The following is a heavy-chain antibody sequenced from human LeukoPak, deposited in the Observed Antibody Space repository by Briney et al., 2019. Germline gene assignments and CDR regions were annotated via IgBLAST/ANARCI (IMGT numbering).Heavy chain of an antibody. Sequence: SQTLSLTCTVSGGSISSGGYYWSWIRQPPGKGLEWIGYIYHSGSTYYNPSLKSRVTISVDRSKNQFSLKLSSVTAADTAVYYCARDGSSGRSDFDYWGQGTLVTVSS. CDR1: GGSISSGGYY. V-gene: IGHV4-30-2*01. CDR2: IYHSGST. J-gene: IGHJ4*02. CDR3: ARDGSSGRSDFDY. D-gene: IGHD6-13*01.